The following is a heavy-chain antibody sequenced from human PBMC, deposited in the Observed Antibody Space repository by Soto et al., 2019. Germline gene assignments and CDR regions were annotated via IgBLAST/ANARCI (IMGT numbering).Heavy chain of an antibody. CDR3: ASGRYGDY. D-gene: IGHD1-26*01. Sequence: QVHLVQSGAEVKNPGASVKVSCKGSGYDFTTYGITWVRQAPGQGLEWMAWISAHNGHTNYAANLPGRVTVTIDTSTCTAYIELMRLRAVVTAVYYCASGRYGDYWGHGALVTVSS. CDR1: GYDFTTYG. J-gene: IGHJ4*01. V-gene: IGHV1-18*01. CDR2: ISAHNGHT.